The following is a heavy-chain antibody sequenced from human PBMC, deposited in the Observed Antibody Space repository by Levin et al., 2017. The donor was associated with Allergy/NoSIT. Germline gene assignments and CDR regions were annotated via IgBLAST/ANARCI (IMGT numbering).Heavy chain of an antibody. V-gene: IGHV5-51*01. CDR3: ARLGVARGSEAFDY. D-gene: IGHD3-10*01. Sequence: GGSLRLSCKGVGYSFAGHWIGWVRQAPGKGLEWMGFLFPGDSRTTYSPSFQGLVTISADESINTAHLQWSSLKASDTALYYCARLGVARGSEAFDYWGQGTLVTVSS. J-gene: IGHJ4*02. CDR2: LFPGDSRT. CDR1: GYSFAGHW.